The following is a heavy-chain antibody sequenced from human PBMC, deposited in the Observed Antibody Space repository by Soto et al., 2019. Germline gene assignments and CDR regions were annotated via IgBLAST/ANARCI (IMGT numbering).Heavy chain of an antibody. CDR2: ISIRGGDE. Sequence: QVQLVESGGGVVQPGKSLRLSCAASGFTFSSYAMHWARQAPGKGLEWVTVISIRGGDEYYAESVRGRVTISRDDSKNTLYLQMDSLRVEDTAGYYCVRGTIVARQHLDYWGQGTLVTVSS. J-gene: IGHJ4*02. CDR1: GFTFSSYA. CDR3: VRGTIVARQHLDY. D-gene: IGHD6-6*01. V-gene: IGHV3-30*03.